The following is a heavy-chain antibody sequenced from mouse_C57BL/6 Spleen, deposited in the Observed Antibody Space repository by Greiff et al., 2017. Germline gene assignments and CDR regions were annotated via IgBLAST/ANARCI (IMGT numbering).Heavy chain of an antibody. CDR3: ARATIVTRYFDV. CDR2: ISSGSSTI. Sequence: EVQRVESGGGLVKPGGSLKLSCAASGFTFSDYGMHWVRQAPEKGLEWVAYISSGSSTIDYADTVKGRFTISRDNAKNTLFLQMTSLRSEDTAMYYCARATIVTRYFDVWGTGTTVTVSS. CDR1: GFTFSDYG. J-gene: IGHJ1*03. D-gene: IGHD2-5*01. V-gene: IGHV5-17*01.